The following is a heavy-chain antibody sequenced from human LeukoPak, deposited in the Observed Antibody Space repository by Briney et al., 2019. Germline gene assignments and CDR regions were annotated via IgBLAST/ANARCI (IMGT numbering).Heavy chain of an antibody. Sequence: SETLSLTCAAYGGSFSGYYWSWIRQPPGKGLEWIGEINHSGSTNYNPSLKSRVTISVDTSKNQFSLKLSSVTAADTAVYYCARGSVSVGAFDHWGQGTLVTVSS. J-gene: IGHJ4*02. D-gene: IGHD3-10*01. CDR2: INHSGST. V-gene: IGHV4-34*01. CDR3: ARGSVSVGAFDH. CDR1: GGSFSGYY.